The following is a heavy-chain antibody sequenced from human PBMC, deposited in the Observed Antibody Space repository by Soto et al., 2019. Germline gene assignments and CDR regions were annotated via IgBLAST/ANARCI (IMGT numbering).Heavy chain of an antibody. Sequence: PSETLSLTSAVYGGSFSGYYWSWIRQSPAKGLEWIGEINHSGSTNYNPSLKSRVTISLDTSKNQLSLRLSSVTAADTALYYCARVTFKFYYYYYMDVWGKGTTVTVSS. CDR2: INHSGST. CDR3: ARVTFKFYYYYYMDV. D-gene: IGHD3-3*02. CDR1: GGSFSGYY. V-gene: IGHV4-34*01. J-gene: IGHJ6*03.